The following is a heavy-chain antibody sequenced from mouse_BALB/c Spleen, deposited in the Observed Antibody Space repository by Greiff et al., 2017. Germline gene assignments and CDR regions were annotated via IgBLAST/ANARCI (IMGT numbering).Heavy chain of an antibody. CDR3: ARQGYPDAWFAY. V-gene: IGHV5-12-1*01. CDR1: GFAFSSYD. Sequence: EVMLVESGGGLVKPGGSLKLSCAASGFAFSSYDMSWVRQTPEKRLEWVAYISSGGGSTYYPDTVKGRFTISRDNAKNTLYLQMSSLKSEDTAMYYCARQGYPDAWFAYWGQGTLVTVSA. CDR2: ISSGGGST. J-gene: IGHJ3*01.